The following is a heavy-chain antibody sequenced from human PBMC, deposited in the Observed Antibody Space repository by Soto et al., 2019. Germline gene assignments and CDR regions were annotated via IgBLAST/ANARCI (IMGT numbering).Heavy chain of an antibody. J-gene: IGHJ4*02. D-gene: IGHD3-22*01. CDR3: AKDGPRFYDTSGLRY. V-gene: IGHV3-23*01. CDR2: FSGGGTST. Sequence: GGSLRLSCAASGFTFSTYAMSWVRQAPGKGLGWVSAFSGGGTSTDYADSLKGRFPISGANSKNTRFLKMISLRDEETPIYYCAKDGPRFYDTSGLRYWGQGTLVTVSS. CDR1: GFTFSTYA.